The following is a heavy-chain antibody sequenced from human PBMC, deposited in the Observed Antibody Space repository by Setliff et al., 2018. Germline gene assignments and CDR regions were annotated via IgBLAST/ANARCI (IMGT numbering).Heavy chain of an antibody. CDR1: GGSFSGYY. Sequence: SETLSLTCAVYGGSFSGYYWSWIRQPPGKGLEWIGEINHSGSTNYNPSLKSRVTISVDTSKNQFSLTLSSVTAADTAVYYCARLGGSSGSGGFYYYYYYMDVWGKGTTVTVSS. J-gene: IGHJ6*03. CDR3: ARLGGSSGSGGFYYYYYYMDV. V-gene: IGHV4-34*01. D-gene: IGHD3-22*01. CDR2: INHSGST.